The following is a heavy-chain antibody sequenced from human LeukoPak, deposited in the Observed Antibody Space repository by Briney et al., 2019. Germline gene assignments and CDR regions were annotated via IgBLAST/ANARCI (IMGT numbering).Heavy chain of an antibody. J-gene: IGHJ4*02. CDR1: GFTFSSYA. CDR2: ISGSGGST. Sequence: PGGSLRLSCAASGFTFSSYAMHWVHQAPGKGLEWVSAISGSGGSTYYADSVKGRFTISRDNSKNTLYLQMNSLRAEDTAVYYCAKEEGGYSYGYYVYWGQGTLVTVSS. D-gene: IGHD5-18*01. V-gene: IGHV3-23*01. CDR3: AKEEGGYSYGYYVY.